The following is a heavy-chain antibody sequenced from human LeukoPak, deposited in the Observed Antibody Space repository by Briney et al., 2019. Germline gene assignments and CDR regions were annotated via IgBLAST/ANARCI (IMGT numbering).Heavy chain of an antibody. Sequence: GGSLRLSCAASGFTFSSNYMSWVRQAPGKGLEWVSVIYSGGSTYYADSVKGRFTISRDNSKNTLYLQMNSLRAEDTAVYYCARDWYSSSAGLDPWGQGTLVTVSS. J-gene: IGHJ5*02. CDR1: GFTFSSNY. V-gene: IGHV3-53*01. CDR2: IYSGGST. D-gene: IGHD6-6*01. CDR3: ARDWYSSSAGLDP.